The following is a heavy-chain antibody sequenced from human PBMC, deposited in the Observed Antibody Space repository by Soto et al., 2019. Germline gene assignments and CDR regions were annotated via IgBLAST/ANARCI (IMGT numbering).Heavy chain of an antibody. CDR3: TRHLNWNDWTHFDY. J-gene: IGHJ4*02. CDR1: GYMFTSYW. D-gene: IGHD1-20*01. Sequence: VESLKISCKGSGYMFTSYWVCCFLQMPGKGLEWMGIINPADSDTRYGPSFQGQVTISVDKSISTAYLQWSSLKASDTAMYYCTRHLNWNDWTHFDYWGQGTLVTVSS. CDR2: INPADSDT. V-gene: IGHV5-51*01.